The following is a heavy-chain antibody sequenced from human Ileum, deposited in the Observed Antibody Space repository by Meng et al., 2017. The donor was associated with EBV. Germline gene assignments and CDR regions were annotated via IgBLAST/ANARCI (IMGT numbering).Heavy chain of an antibody. Sequence: VQLWESGGGVVQPGRSLRLSCAASGFTFSTYGMHWVRQAPGKGLEWVAVIWYDGSDKYYADSVKGRFTISRDNSKNTLYLQMNSLRAEDTAVYYCAGVRTHSGGFDPWGQGTLVTVSS. CDR3: AGVRTHSGGFDP. V-gene: IGHV3-33*01. CDR1: GFTFSTYG. D-gene: IGHD2-15*01. CDR2: IWYDGSDK. J-gene: IGHJ5*02.